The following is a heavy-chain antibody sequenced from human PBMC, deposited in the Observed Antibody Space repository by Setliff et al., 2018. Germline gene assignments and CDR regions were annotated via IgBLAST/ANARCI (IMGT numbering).Heavy chain of an antibody. J-gene: IGHJ4*02. D-gene: IGHD2-2*01. CDR2: INWNGGST. Sequence: PGGSLRLSCAASGFTFDDYGMSWVRQAPGKGLEWVSGINWNGGSTGYADSVKGRFTISRDNAKNSLYLQMNSLRAEDTAVYYCGRTQVVPASTYSIDYWGQGTLVTVSS. CDR3: GRTQVVPASTYSIDY. CDR1: GFTFDDYG. V-gene: IGHV3-20*04.